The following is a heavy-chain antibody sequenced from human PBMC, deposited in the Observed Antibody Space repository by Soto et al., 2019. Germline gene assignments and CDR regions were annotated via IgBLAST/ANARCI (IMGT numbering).Heavy chain of an antibody. CDR2: INPSGGST. CDR3: ARDLRLIAAAGNYYYGMDV. CDR1: GYTFTSYY. V-gene: IGHV1-46*01. D-gene: IGHD6-13*01. J-gene: IGHJ6*02. Sequence: GASVKVSCKASGYTFTSYYMHWVRQAPGQGLEWMGIINPSGGSTSYAQKFQGRVTMTRDTSTSTVYMELSSLRSEDTAVYYCARDLRLIAAAGNYYYGMDVWGQGTTVTVS.